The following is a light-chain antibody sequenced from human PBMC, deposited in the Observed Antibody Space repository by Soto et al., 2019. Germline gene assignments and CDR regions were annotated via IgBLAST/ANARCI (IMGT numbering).Light chain of an antibody. Sequence: EIVMTQSPATLSVSPGERATLSCRASQSVNSNLAWYRQKPGQAPRLLISDASTRATGVPARFSGSGSGTEFTLTISSLQSEDSVIYYCQQYNFWPPLTFGGGTKVDIK. J-gene: IGKJ4*01. CDR3: QQYNFWPPLT. CDR1: QSVNSN. CDR2: DAS. V-gene: IGKV3-15*01.